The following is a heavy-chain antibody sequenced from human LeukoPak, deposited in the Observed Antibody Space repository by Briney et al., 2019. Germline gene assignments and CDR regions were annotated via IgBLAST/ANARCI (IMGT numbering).Heavy chain of an antibody. CDR1: GGSISSYY. Sequence: PSETLSLTCTVSGGSISSYYWSWIRQPPGKGLEWIGYIYYSGSTNYNPSLKSRVTISVDTSKNQFSLKLSSVTAADMAVYYCARGGLRTYFDYWGQGTLVTVSS. J-gene: IGHJ4*02. D-gene: IGHD4-17*01. CDR3: ARGGLRTYFDY. CDR2: IYYSGST. V-gene: IGHV4-59*01.